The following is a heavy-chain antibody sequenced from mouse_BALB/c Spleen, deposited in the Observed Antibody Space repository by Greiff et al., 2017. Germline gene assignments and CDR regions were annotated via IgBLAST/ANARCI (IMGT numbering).Heavy chain of an antibody. D-gene: IGHD2-4*01. CDR3: TRGSDDYDGTYFDY. CDR1: GYTFTSYW. Sequence: LQQPGSELVRPGASVKLSCKASGYTFTSYWMHWVKQRPGQGLEWIGNIYPGSGSTNYDEKFKSKATLTVDTSSSTAYMQLSSLTSEDSAVYYCTRGSDDYDGTYFDYWGQGTTLTVSS. V-gene: IGHV1S22*01. J-gene: IGHJ2*01. CDR2: IYPGSGST.